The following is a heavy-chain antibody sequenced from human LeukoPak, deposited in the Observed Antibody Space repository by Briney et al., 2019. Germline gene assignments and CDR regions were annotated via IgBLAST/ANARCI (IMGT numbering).Heavy chain of an antibody. CDR1: GGSISSYY. J-gene: IGHJ6*03. V-gene: IGHV4-4*07. CDR2: IYTSGST. Sequence: SETLSLTCTVSGGSISSYYWSWIRQPAGKGLEWIGRIYTSGSTNYNPSLKSRVTMSVDTSKNQFSLKLSSVTAADTAVYYCARDRARGKFGELDDYYYYMDVWGKGTTVTVSS. CDR3: ARDRARGKFGELDDYYYYMDV. D-gene: IGHD3-10*01.